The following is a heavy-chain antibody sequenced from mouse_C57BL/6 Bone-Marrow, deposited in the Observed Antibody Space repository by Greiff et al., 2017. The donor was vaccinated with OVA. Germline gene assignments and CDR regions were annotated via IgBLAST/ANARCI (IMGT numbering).Heavy chain of an antibody. D-gene: IGHD4-1*02. J-gene: IGHJ4*01. Sequence: EVKLVESGTVLARPGASVKMSCKTSGYTFTSYWMHWVKQRPGQGLEWIGAIYPGNSDTRYNQKFKGKAKLTAVTSASTAYMELSSLTYEDSAVYYCSRVNWGGGARDYWGQGTSVTVSS. CDR1: GYTFTSYW. CDR2: IYPGNSDT. V-gene: IGHV1-5*01. CDR3: SRVNWGGGARDY.